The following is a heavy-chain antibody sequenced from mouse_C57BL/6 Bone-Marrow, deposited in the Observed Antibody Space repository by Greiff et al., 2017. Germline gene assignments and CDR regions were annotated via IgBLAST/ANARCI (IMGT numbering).Heavy chain of an antibody. Sequence: VQLQQSGAELVRPGASVKLSCTASGFNIKDDYMHWVKQRPEQGLEWIGWIDPENGDTEYASKFQGKATITADTSSNTAYLQLSSLTSEDTAVYYCTKWGDYGLDYWGQGTTLTVSS. V-gene: IGHV14-4*01. CDR2: IDPENGDT. J-gene: IGHJ2*01. D-gene: IGHD2-4*01. CDR3: TKWGDYGLDY. CDR1: GFNIKDDY.